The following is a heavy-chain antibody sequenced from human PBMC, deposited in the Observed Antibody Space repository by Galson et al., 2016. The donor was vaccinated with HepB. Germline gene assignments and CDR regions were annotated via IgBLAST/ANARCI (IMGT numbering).Heavy chain of an antibody. V-gene: IGHV4-59*01. Sequence: ETLSLTCIVSGGSISSYYWTWIRQPPGKGLEWIGYIHFSGSTNYNSSLKSRVTISIDRSKNQFSLKMRSVTAADTAVYYCARGPVGYSNSGLDYWGQGTVVTVSS. D-gene: IGHD6-13*01. CDR1: GGSISSYY. CDR3: ARGPVGYSNSGLDY. CDR2: IHFSGST. J-gene: IGHJ4*02.